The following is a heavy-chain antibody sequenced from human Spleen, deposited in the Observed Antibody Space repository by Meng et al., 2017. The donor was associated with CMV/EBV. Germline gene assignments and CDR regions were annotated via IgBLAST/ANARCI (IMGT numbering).Heavy chain of an antibody. CDR1: FTFGSYA. Sequence: FTFGSYAMRWVRQAPGKGLEWVAVISYDESNKYYADTVKDRFTISRDNSKNTLYLQMDSLRAEDTAVYYCARVRRGSYLVVGYYFDYWGQETLVTVSS. CDR3: ARVRRGSYLVVGYYFDY. D-gene: IGHD1-26*01. V-gene: IGHV3-30*04. J-gene: IGHJ4*02. CDR2: ISYDESNK.